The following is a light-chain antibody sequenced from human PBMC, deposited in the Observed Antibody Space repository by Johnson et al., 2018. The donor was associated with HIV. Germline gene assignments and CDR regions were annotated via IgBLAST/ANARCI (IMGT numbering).Light chain of an antibody. CDR2: DNN. Sequence: QPVLTQPPSVSAAPGQKVTISCSGSSSNIGNNYVSWYQQLPGTAPKLLIYDNNKRPSGIPDRFSGSKSGTSATLGITGLQTGDEADYYCQSYDNALSGSKVFGTGTEVTVL. CDR3: QSYDNALSGSKV. V-gene: IGLV1-51*01. J-gene: IGLJ1*01. CDR1: SSNIGNNY.